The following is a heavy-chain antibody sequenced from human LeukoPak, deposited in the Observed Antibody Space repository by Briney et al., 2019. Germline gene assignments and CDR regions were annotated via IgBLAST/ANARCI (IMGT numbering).Heavy chain of an antibody. CDR2: IYHSGST. Sequence: QSSETLSLTCTVSGGSISGGGYYWSWIRQPPGKGLEWIGYIYHSGSTYYNPSLKSRVTISVDRSKNQFSLKLSSVTAADTAVYYCARDQTDYGDPNSSGAPVDYWGQGTLVTVSS. CDR3: ARDQTDYGDPNSSGAPVDY. CDR1: GGSISGGGYY. D-gene: IGHD4-17*01. J-gene: IGHJ4*02. V-gene: IGHV4-30-2*01.